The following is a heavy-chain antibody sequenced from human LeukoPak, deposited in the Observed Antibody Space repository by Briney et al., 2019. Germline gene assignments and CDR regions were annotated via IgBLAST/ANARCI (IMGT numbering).Heavy chain of an antibody. CDR2: IYYSGST. Sequence: SETLSLTCTVSDGSISSGDYYWSWIRQPPGKGLEWIGYIYYSGSTYYNPSLKSRVTISVDTSKNQFSLKLSSVTAADTAVYYCARDSSQQLGGVDYWGQGTLVTVSS. CDR3: ARDSSQQLGGVDY. V-gene: IGHV4-30-4*01. D-gene: IGHD6-13*01. J-gene: IGHJ4*02. CDR1: DGSISSGDYY.